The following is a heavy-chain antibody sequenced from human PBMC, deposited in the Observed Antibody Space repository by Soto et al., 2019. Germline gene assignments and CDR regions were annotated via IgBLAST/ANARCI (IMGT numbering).Heavy chain of an antibody. CDR1: GYSFTSYW. V-gene: IGHV5-51*01. D-gene: IGHD6-13*01. CDR3: AGQGSSSWPYNYYYYYGMDV. J-gene: IGHJ6*02. CDR2: IYPGDSDT. Sequence: PGESLKISCKGSGYSFTSYWIGWVRQMPGKGLEWLGIIYPGDSDTRYSPSFQGQVTISADKSISTAYLQWSSLKASDTAMYYCAGQGSSSWPYNYYYYYGMDVWGQGTTVTVSS.